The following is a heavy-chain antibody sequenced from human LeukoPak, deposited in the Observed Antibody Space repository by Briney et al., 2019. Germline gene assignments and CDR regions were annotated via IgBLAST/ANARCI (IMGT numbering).Heavy chain of an antibody. D-gene: IGHD2/OR15-2a*01. CDR1: GGSISSSSYY. J-gene: IGHJ4*02. CDR3: ATHGLGIVTAANFDY. CDR2: IYYSGST. Sequence: SETLSLTCTVSGGSISSSSYYWGWIRQPPGKGLEWIGSIYYSGSTYYNPSLKSRVTISVDTSKNQFSLKLTSVTASDTALYYCATHGLGIVTAANFDYWGQGTLVTVSS. V-gene: IGHV4-39*01.